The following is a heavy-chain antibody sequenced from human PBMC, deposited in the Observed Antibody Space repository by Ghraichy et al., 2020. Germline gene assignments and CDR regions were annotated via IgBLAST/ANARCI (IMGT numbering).Heavy chain of an antibody. CDR3: ARDSAPSPDLYDFWSGYPPY. J-gene: IGHJ4*02. V-gene: IGHV3-21*01. D-gene: IGHD3-3*01. CDR2: ISSSSSYI. CDR1: GFTFSSYS. Sequence: GGSLRLSCAASGFTFSSYSMNWVRQAPGKGLEWVSSISSSSSYIYYADSVKGRFTISRDNAKNSLYLQMNSLRAEDTAVYYCARDSAPSPDLYDFWSGYPPYWGQGTLVTVSS.